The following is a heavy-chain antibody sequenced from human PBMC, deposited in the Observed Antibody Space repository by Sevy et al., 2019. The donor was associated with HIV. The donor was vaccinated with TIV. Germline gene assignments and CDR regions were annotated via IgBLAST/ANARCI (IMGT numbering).Heavy chain of an antibody. CDR1: GFTFSGNW. CDR3: AGDAGYCSSTSCYRGDYFDY. D-gene: IGHD2-2*02. Sequence: LSLTCAASGFTFSGNWMSWVRQAPGKGLEWVADIKEDGSEKYYVDSVKGRFTISRDNAKKSLYLQMNNLRAEDTAVYYCAGDAGYCSSTSCYRGDYFDYWGQGTLVTVSS. J-gene: IGHJ4*02. CDR2: IKEDGSEK. V-gene: IGHV3-7*01.